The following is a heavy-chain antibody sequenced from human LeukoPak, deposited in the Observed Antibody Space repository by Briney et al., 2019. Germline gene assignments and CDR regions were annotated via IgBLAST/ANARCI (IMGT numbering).Heavy chain of an antibody. CDR1: GFTFGDYA. J-gene: IGHJ4*02. Sequence: GGSLRLSCTASGFTFGDYAMSWVRQAPGKGLEWVGFIRSKAYGGTTEYAASVKGRFTISRDDSKSIAHLQMNSLKTEETAVYYCTIEGAYGPYFDYWGQGTLVTVSS. V-gene: IGHV3-49*04. D-gene: IGHD3-10*01. CDR2: IRSKAYGGTT. CDR3: TIEGAYGPYFDY.